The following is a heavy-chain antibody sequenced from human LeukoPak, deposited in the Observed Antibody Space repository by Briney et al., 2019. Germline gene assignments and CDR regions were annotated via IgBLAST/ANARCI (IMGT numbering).Heavy chain of an antibody. CDR3: AETRDWGSSSSLDY. V-gene: IGHV3-23*01. Sequence: GGSLRVSCAASGFAFSTYAMSWVRQAPGKGLEWVSSFSNSGGSTYYADSVRGRFTISRDNSKNTLYLQMNSLRAEDTAVYYCAETRDWGSSSSLDYWGQGTLVTVSS. J-gene: IGHJ4*02. CDR2: FSNSGGST. D-gene: IGHD6-6*01. CDR1: GFAFSTYA.